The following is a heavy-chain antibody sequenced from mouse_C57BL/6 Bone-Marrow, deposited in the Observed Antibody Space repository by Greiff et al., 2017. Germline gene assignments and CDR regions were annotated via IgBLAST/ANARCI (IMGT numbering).Heavy chain of an antibody. CDR1: GYTFTDYY. CDR3: ARDYGSSWYFDV. V-gene: IGHV1-26*01. Sequence: VQLQQSGPELVKPGASVKISCKASGYTFTDYYMNWVQQSHGKSLEWIGDINPNNGGTSYNQKFKGKATLTVDKSSSTAYMELRSLTSEDSAVYYCARDYGSSWYFDVWGTGTTVTVSS. CDR2: INPNNGGT. J-gene: IGHJ1*03. D-gene: IGHD1-1*01.